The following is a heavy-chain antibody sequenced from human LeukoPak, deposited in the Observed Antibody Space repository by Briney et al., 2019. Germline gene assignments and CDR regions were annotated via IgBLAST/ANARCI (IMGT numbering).Heavy chain of an antibody. CDR3: ARGPDFATRYAFDI. J-gene: IGHJ3*02. CDR1: GFTFGTYA. D-gene: IGHD1-1*01. CDR2: ISYDGSNK. V-gene: IGHV3-30*04. Sequence: GGSLRLSCTASGFTFGTYAMHWVRQAPGKGLEWVSVISYDGSNKYYADSVKGRFTISRDNAKNTLYLQMNSLRAEDTAIYYCARGPDFATRYAFDIWGQGTMVTVSS.